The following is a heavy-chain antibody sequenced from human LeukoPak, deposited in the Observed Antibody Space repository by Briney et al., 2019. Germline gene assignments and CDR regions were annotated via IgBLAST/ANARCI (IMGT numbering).Heavy chain of an antibody. V-gene: IGHV4-39*01. CDR2: IYYSGST. CDR1: GGSISTDSYY. CDR3: ARHFSPGWTYHYGMDV. D-gene: IGHD6-19*01. J-gene: IGHJ6*02. Sequence: SETLSLTCTVSGGSISTDSYYWGWIRQPPGKGLEWIASIYYSGSTYYSASLKSRVTISVDTSRNQFSLKLNSVTAADTAVYYCARHFSPGWTYHYGMDVWVQGTTVTVSS.